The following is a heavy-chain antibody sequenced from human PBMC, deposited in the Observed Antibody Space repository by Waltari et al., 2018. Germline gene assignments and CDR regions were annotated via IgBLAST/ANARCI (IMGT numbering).Heavy chain of an antibody. CDR3: ARDRGYCSGGSCYGLDY. Sequence: QVQLVQSGAEVKKPGSSVKVSCKASGGTFSSYAISWVRQAPGQGLEWMGGLIPISGTANYAQKFQGRVTITADESTSTAYMELSSLRSEDTAVYYCARDRGYCSGGSCYGLDYWGQGTLVTVSS. CDR2: LIPISGTA. V-gene: IGHV1-69*01. CDR1: GGTFSSYA. J-gene: IGHJ4*02. D-gene: IGHD2-15*01.